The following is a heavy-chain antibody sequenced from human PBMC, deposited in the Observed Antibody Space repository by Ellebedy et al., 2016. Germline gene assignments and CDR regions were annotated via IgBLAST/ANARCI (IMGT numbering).Heavy chain of an antibody. Sequence: SGPTLVKPTQTLTLTCTFSGFSLSTSGVGVGWIRQPPGKALEWLALIYWDDDKRYSPSLKSRLTITKDTSKNQVVLTMTNMDPVDTATYYCAHNDLPYCSSTSCPGDFDYWGQGTLVTVSS. CDR3: AHNDLPYCSSTSCPGDFDY. D-gene: IGHD2-2*01. CDR1: GFSLSTSGVG. V-gene: IGHV2-5*02. CDR2: IYWDDDK. J-gene: IGHJ4*02.